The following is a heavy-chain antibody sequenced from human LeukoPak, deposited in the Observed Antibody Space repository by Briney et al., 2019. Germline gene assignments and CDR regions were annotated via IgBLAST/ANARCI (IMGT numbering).Heavy chain of an antibody. Sequence: GGSLRLSCAASGFTFSSYAMSWVRQAPGKGLEWVSAISGSGGSTYYADSVKGRFTISRDNSKNTLYLQMNSLRAEDTAVYYCARDSNVDTAMVLDYYGMDVWGQGTTVTVSS. CDR2: ISGSGGST. CDR3: ARDSNVDTAMVLDYYGMDV. D-gene: IGHD5-18*01. V-gene: IGHV3-23*01. CDR1: GFTFSSYA. J-gene: IGHJ6*02.